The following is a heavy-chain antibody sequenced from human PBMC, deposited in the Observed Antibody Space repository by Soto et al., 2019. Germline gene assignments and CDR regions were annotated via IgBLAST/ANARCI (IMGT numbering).Heavy chain of an antibody. D-gene: IGHD6-19*01. J-gene: IGHJ4*03. CDR1: GASILAEQR. Sequence: QMQLEESGPGLVKPSETLSLTCAVSGASILAEQRWPCVRQTPGKGLEWIGAIHHSGIARTNASLLNLVTMSVYKSRNPYFLNLFSVSAEDSAVYFCARGVGWYAMYHWGQGTLVIVS. CDR2: IHHSGIA. V-gene: IGHV4-4*02. CDR3: ARGVGWYAMYH.